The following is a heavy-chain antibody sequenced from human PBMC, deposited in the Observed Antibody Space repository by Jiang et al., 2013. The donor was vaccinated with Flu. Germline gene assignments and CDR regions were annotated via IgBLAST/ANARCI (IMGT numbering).Heavy chain of an antibody. J-gene: IGHJ6*02. CDR1: GFVFGDYY. CDR2: IISSGVYT. Sequence: QLLESGGDLVKPGGSLRLSCVGSGFVFGDYYMAWIRQAPGKGLEWISYIISSGVYTYYSASVKGRFTISRDNSKNSLYLQLDSLRVADTAVYYCAREGLSGGGMDVWGQGTTVTVSS. V-gene: IGHV3-11*04. D-gene: IGHD1-26*01. CDR3: AREGLSGGGMDV.